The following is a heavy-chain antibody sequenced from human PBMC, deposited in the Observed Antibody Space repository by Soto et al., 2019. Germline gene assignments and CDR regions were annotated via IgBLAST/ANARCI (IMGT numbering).Heavy chain of an antibody. Sequence: WESLTLSCEASVFTFSRVSMNWVRQVPGKGLEWVASISSASSETWYADPVKARFIISIDNAQNSLFLQMNTLRPEDSAIYYCARVAYWGPGTQVTVSS. V-gene: IGHV3-21*01. CDR3: ARVAY. J-gene: IGHJ4*02. CDR2: ISSASSET. CDR1: VFTFSRVS.